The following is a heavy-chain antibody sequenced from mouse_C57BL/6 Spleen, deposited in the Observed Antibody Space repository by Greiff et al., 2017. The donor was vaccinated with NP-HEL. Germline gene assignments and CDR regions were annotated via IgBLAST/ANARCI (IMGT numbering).Heavy chain of an antibody. V-gene: IGHV14-4*01. CDR3: TTFRFAY. Sequence: EVKLQESGAELVRPGASVKLSCTASGFNIKDDYMHWVKQRPEQGLEWIGWIDPENGDTEYASKFQGKATITADTSSNTAYLQLSSLTSEDTAVYYCTTFRFAYWGQGTLVTVSA. CDR1: GFNIKDDY. J-gene: IGHJ3*01. CDR2: IDPENGDT.